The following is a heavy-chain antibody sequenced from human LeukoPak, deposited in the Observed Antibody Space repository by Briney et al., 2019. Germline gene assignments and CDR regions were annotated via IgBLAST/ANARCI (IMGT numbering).Heavy chain of an antibody. CDR2: IYYSGST. D-gene: IGHD3-16*01. CDR3: ARMARGGLFGGVDY. CDR1: GGSISSYY. J-gene: IGHJ4*02. V-gene: IGHV4-59*08. Sequence: PSETLSLTCTVSGGSISSYYWSWIRQPPGKGLEWIGYIYYSGSTNYNPSLKSRVTISVDTSKNQFSLKLSSVTAADTAVYYYARMARGGLFGGVDYWGQGTLVTVSS.